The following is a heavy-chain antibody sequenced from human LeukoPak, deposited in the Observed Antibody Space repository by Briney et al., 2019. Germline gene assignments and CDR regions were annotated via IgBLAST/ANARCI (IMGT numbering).Heavy chain of an antibody. CDR2: IYTSGST. D-gene: IGHD3-22*01. J-gene: IGHJ3*02. V-gene: IGHV4-61*02. CDR3: ARLRYFGDSSGYYYGAFDI. Sequence: SQTLSLTCTVSGGSISSGSYYWSWIRQPAGKGLEWIGRIYTSGSTSYNPSLKSRVTISVDTSKNQFSLKLSSVTAADTAVYYCARLRYFGDSSGYYYGAFDIWGQGTMVTVSS. CDR1: GGSISSGSYY.